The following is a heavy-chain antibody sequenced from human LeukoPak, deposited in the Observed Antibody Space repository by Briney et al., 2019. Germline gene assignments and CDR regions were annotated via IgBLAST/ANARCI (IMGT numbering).Heavy chain of an antibody. CDR1: GYTFTSYG. Sequence: GASVKVSCKASGYTFTSYGISWVRQAPGQGLEWMGRINPNSGGTNYAQKFQGRVTMTRDTSISTAYMELSRLRSDDTAVYYCARDPDIVVVPAALEPQTNWFDPWGQGTLVTVSS. CDR3: ARDPDIVVVPAALEPQTNWFDP. CDR2: INPNSGGT. D-gene: IGHD2-2*01. J-gene: IGHJ5*02. V-gene: IGHV1-2*06.